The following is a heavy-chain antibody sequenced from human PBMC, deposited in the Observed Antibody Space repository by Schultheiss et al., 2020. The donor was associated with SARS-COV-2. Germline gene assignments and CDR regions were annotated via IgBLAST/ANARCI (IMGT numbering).Heavy chain of an antibody. CDR2: IKCDGSEK. J-gene: IGHJ2*01. CDR3: ARGSPLDWYFDL. V-gene: IGHV3-52*01. Sequence: GGSLRLSCAASGFTFSSSWMHWVCQAPEKGLEWVADIKCDGSEKYYVDSVKGRFTISRDNAKNSLYLQMNSLRAEDTGLYYCARGSPLDWYFDLWGRGTLVTVSS. CDR1: GFTFSSSW.